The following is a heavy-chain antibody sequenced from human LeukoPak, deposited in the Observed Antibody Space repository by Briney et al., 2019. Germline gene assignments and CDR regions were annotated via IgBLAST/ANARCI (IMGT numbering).Heavy chain of an antibody. CDR1: GFTFSNFA. V-gene: IGHV3-23*01. Sequence: PGVSLRLSCATSGFTFSNFARSWVRQAPGKGLEWVSALRGNGDNTLYADSVRGRFTISRDNFMNTLHLLMNSLTADDTAVYYCVKGRGMDVWGQGTTVTVSS. CDR3: VKGRGMDV. J-gene: IGHJ6*02. CDR2: LRGNGDNT.